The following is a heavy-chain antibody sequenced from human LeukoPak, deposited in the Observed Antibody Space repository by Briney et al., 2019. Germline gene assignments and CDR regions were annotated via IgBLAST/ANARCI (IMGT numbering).Heavy chain of an antibody. CDR3: ARAGYYDSSGYYLSDY. V-gene: IGHV3-30*09. CDR1: GFTFSSYA. D-gene: IGHD3-22*01. Sequence: PGGSLRLSCAASGFTFSSYAMHWVRQAPGKGLEWVAVISYDGSNKYYADSVKGRFAISRDNSKNTLYLQMNSLRPEDTALYYCARAGYYDSSGYYLSDYWGQGTLVTVSS. CDR2: ISYDGSNK. J-gene: IGHJ4*02.